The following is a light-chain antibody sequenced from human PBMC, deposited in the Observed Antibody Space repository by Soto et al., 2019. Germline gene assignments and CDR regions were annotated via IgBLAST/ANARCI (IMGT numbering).Light chain of an antibody. V-gene: IGKV3-20*01. CDR3: QQYGSSPPLT. J-gene: IGKJ4*01. Sequence: EIVLPQSAGTLSLSPGERATLSCRASQSVSRTNLAWYQQKPGQAPRLLIYGATSRATGIPDRFSGSGSGTEFTLTISRLEPEDFAVYYCQQYGSSPPLTFGGGTKVDI. CDR2: GAT. CDR1: QSVSRTN.